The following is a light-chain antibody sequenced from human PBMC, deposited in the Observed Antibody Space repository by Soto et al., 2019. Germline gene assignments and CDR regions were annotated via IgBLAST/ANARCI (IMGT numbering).Light chain of an antibody. CDR3: CSFAGL. J-gene: IGLJ2*01. Sequence: QSAMTQPRSVSGSPGQSVAISCAGTSSGVGRYNYVSSYQQYPGKAPKLSIYDVTKRPSGVPDRFSGSKSGNTASLTISGLQAEDEADYYCCSFAGLFGGGTKLTVL. CDR2: DVT. CDR1: SSGVGRYNY. V-gene: IGLV2-11*01.